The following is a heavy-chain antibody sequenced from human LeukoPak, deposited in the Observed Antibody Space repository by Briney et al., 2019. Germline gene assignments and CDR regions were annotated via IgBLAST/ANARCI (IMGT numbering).Heavy chain of an antibody. V-gene: IGHV3-7*05. CDR1: RFTFSNYW. J-gene: IGHJ4*02. D-gene: IGHD3-22*01. Sequence: GGSLRLSCAASRFTFSNYWMTWVRQAPGKGLEWVANIKQGGGEKHYVDSVQGRFTISRDNAKNSLYLQMNSLRAEGTAVYYCARDVGYDSSGSYPYYFDYWGLGTLVTVSS. CDR2: IKQGGGEK. CDR3: ARDVGYDSSGSYPYYFDY.